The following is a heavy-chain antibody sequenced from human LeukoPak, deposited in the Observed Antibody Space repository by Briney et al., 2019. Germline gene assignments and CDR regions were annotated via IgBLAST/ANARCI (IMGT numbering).Heavy chain of an antibody. CDR3: ARLFLGELYFDY. J-gene: IGHJ4*02. Sequence: SETLSLTCTVSGGSTSSGDYYWSWIRQPPGKGLEWIGYIYYSGSTYYNPSLKSRVTISVDTSKNQFSLKLSSVTAADTAVYYCARLFLGELYFDYWGQGTLVTVSS. CDR1: GGSTSSGDYY. CDR2: IYYSGST. V-gene: IGHV4-30-4*08. D-gene: IGHD3-16*01.